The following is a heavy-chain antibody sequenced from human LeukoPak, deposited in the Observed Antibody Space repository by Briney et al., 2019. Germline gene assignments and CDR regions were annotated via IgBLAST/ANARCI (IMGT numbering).Heavy chain of an antibody. D-gene: IGHD3-3*01. CDR2: IYYSGST. V-gene: IGHV4-34*01. CDR1: GGSFSGYY. Sequence: SETLSLTCAVYGGSFSGYYWSWIRQPPGKGLEWIGSIYYSGSTYYNPSLKSRVTITVDTSKNQFSLKLSSVTAADTAVYYCARAPRVVISYYFDYWGQGTLVTVSS. J-gene: IGHJ4*02. CDR3: ARAPRVVISYYFDY.